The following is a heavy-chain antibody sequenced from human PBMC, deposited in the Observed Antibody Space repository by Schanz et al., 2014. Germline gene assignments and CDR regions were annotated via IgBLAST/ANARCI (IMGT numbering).Heavy chain of an antibody. J-gene: IGHJ4*02. CDR2: IGGSGDST. D-gene: IGHD3-9*01. Sequence: EVHLLESGGGLVQPGGSLRLSCAASGFTFSNHALSWVRQAPGKGLEWVSGIGGSGDSTHYADSVKGRFIISRDNSKNTLYLQVNSLRAEDTAVYYCAKDHAGPDILTALGNWGQGTLVTVSS. V-gene: IGHV3-23*01. CDR3: AKDHAGPDILTALGN. CDR1: GFTFSNHA.